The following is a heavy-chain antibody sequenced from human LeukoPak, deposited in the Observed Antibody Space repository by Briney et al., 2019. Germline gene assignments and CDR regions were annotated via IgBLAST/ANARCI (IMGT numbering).Heavy chain of an antibody. V-gene: IGHV3-53*01. CDR2: IYSGGST. CDR1: GFTVSSNY. J-gene: IGHJ4*02. D-gene: IGHD3-22*01. Sequence: GGSLRLSCAASGFTVSSNYMSWVRQAPGKGLEWVSVIYSGGSTYYADSVKGRFTISRDNSKNTLYLQMNGLRAEDTAVYYCATSAGGGYHYFDYWGQGILVTVSS. CDR3: ATSAGGGYHYFDY.